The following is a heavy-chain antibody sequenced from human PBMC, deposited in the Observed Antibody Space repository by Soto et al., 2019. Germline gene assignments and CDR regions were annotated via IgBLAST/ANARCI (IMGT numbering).Heavy chain of an antibody. CDR2: LYASDST. J-gene: IGHJ3*01. V-gene: IGHV3-53*01. CDR1: GFTVSSHY. Sequence: RRYLGLSCAASGFTVSSHYMSWVRQTPGKGLEWVSILYASDSTFYADSVEGRFTISRDNSKNTVYLQLNSLRAEDTAVYYCATTVTRLIAFDVWGPGTIVTVSS. CDR3: ATTVTRLIAFDV. D-gene: IGHD4-17*01.